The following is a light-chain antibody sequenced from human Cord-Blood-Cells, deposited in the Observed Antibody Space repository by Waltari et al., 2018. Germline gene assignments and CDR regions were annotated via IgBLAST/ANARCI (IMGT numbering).Light chain of an antibody. Sequence: DIQMTQSPSSLTASVGDRVTSTCQASQDISNYLNWHQQKPGKAPKLLIYDASNLETGVPSRFSGSGSGTDFTFTISSLQPEDIATYYCQQYDNLPFTFGPGTKVDIK. CDR1: QDISNY. CDR2: DAS. CDR3: QQYDNLPFT. J-gene: IGKJ3*01. V-gene: IGKV1-33*01.